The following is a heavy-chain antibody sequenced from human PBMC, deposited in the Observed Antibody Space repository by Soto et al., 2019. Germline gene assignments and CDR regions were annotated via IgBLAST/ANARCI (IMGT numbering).Heavy chain of an antibody. D-gene: IGHD3-10*01. J-gene: IGHJ3*02. CDR2: ISYDGSNK. CDR1: GFTFSSYA. V-gene: IGHV3-30-3*01. CDR3: ASRLPFGELKRHSDAFDI. Sequence: QVQLVESGGGVVQPGRSLRLSCAASGFTFSSYAMHWVRQAPGKGLEWVAVISYDGSNKYYADSVKGRFTISRDNSKNTLYLQMNSLRAEDTAVYYCASRLPFGELKRHSDAFDIWGQGTMVTVSS.